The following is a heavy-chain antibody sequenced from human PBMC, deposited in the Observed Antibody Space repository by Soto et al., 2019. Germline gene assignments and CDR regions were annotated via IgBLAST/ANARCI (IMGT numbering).Heavy chain of an antibody. J-gene: IGHJ4*02. CDR2: ISSSSSYI. Sequence: EVQLVESGGGLVKPGGSLRLSCAASGFTFSSYSMNWVRQAPGKGLEWVSSISSSSSYIYYADSVKGRFTISRDNAKNSLYLQMNSLSAEDTAVYYCARDSVKRNYYGSGSYFLFDYWGQGTLVTVSS. CDR3: ARDSVKRNYYGSGSYFLFDY. CDR1: GFTFSSYS. D-gene: IGHD3-10*01. V-gene: IGHV3-21*01.